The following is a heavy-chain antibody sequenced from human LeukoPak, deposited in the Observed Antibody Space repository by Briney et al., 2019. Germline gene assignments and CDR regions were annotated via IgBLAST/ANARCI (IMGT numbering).Heavy chain of an antibody. CDR3: AREAGYCSSTSCPNGIFDY. CDR2: IIPILGIA. CDR1: GGTFSRYA. Sequence: ASVKVCCKASGGTFSRYAISWVRQAPGQGLEWMGRIIPILGIANYAQKFQGRVTITADKSTSTAYMELSSLRSEDTAVYYCAREAGYCSSTSCPNGIFDYWGQGTLVTVSS. J-gene: IGHJ4*02. V-gene: IGHV1-69*04. D-gene: IGHD2-2*01.